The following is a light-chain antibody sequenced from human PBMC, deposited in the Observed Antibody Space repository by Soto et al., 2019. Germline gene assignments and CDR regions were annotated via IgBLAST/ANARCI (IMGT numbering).Light chain of an antibody. J-gene: IGKJ2*01. CDR2: AAS. CDR3: QQTFATPLQVGNSFSHT. Sequence: DIQLTQSPSFLSASVGDRVTITCRASQGISSFLAWYQQKPGKAPKLLIYAASTLQSGVPSRFSGSGSGTEFTLTISSLQPEDFATYYCQQTFATPLQVGNSFSHTFGQGTKVDIK. V-gene: IGKV1-9*01. CDR1: QGISSF.